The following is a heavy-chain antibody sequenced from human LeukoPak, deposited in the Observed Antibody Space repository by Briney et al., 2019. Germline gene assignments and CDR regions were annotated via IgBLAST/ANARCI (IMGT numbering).Heavy chain of an antibody. D-gene: IGHD3-16*02. CDR3: ASARGARLSQAYYYYYGMDV. J-gene: IGHJ6*02. V-gene: IGHV5-51*01. CDR1: GYSFTSYW. CDR2: IYPGDSDT. Sequence: LGEPLKISCKGSGYSFTSYWIGWVCQMPGKGLEWMGIIYPGDSDTLYSPSFQGQLTISADTSISTAYLQWSTLKASDTAMYYCASARGARLSQAYYYYYGMDVWGQGTTVTVSS.